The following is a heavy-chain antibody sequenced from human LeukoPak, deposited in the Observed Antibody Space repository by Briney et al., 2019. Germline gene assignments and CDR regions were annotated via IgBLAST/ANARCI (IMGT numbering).Heavy chain of an antibody. CDR3: ARGGSGSLHNDAFDI. CDR1: GYTFTSYD. D-gene: IGHD2-15*01. V-gene: IGHV1-8*03. J-gene: IGHJ3*02. CDR2: MNPNSGNT. Sequence: ASVKVSCKASGYTFTSYDINWVRQATGQGLEWMGWMNPNSGNTGYAQKFQGRVTITRNTSISTAYMELSSLRSDDTAVYYCARGGSGSLHNDAFDIWGQGTMVTVSS.